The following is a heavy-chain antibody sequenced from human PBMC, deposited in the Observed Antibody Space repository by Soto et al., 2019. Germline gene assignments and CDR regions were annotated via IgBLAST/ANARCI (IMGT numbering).Heavy chain of an antibody. J-gene: IGHJ4*02. CDR3: ARVRSGGYYGSGSYYNPRYYFDY. CDR1: GYTFTSYY. V-gene: IGHV1-46*03. Sequence: QVQLVQSGAEVKKPGASVKVSCKASGYTFTSYYMHWVRQAPGQGLEWMGIINPSGGSTSYAQKFQGRVTMTRDTSTSTVYMELSSLRSEDTAVYYCARVRSGGYYGSGSYYNPRYYFDYWGQGTLVTVSS. CDR2: INPSGGST. D-gene: IGHD3-10*01.